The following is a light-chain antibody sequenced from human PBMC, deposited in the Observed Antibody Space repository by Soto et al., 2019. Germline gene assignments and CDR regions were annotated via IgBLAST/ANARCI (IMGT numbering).Light chain of an antibody. CDR1: QSVRTN. V-gene: IGKV3-15*01. CDR3: QQYDDWPRT. Sequence: ETVMTQSPATLSVSPGERVTLSCRASQSVRTNLAWYPQKLGQAPRLLIYGASTRATGIPARFSGSGSGTEFTLTISSLQSEDLAIFYCQQYDDWPRTFGQGTKL. CDR2: GAS. J-gene: IGKJ2*01.